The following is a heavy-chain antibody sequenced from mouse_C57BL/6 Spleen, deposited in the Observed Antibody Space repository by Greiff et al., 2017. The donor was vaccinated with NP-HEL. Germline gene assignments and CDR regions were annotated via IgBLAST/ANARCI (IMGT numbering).Heavy chain of an antibody. CDR2: ISDGGSYT. CDR3: ARGRRGNYYGFAY. CDR1: GFTFSSYA. V-gene: IGHV5-4*03. D-gene: IGHD1-1*01. J-gene: IGHJ3*01. Sequence: EVMLVESGGGLVKPGGSLKLSCAASGFTFSSYAMSWVRQTPEKRLEWVATISDGGSYTYYPDNVKGRFTISRDNAKNNLYLQMSHLKSEDTAMYYCARGRRGNYYGFAYWGQGTLVTVSA.